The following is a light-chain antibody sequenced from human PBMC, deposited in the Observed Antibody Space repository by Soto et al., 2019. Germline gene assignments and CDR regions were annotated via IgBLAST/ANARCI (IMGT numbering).Light chain of an antibody. J-gene: IGLJ1*01. CDR2: DVS. CDR1: SSDVGGYNY. Sequence: QSALTQPASVSGSPGQSITISCTGTSSDVGGYNYVSWYQQHPGKAPKLMIYDVSNRFSGVSNRFSGSKSGNTASLTISGLLAEDEADYYCSSYTSSSTLDVFGTGTKLTVL. CDR3: SSYTSSSTLDV. V-gene: IGLV2-14*01.